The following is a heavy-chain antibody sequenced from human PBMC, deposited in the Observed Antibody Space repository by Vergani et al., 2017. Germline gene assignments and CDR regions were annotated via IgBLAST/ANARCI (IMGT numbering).Heavy chain of an antibody. D-gene: IGHD4-17*01. J-gene: IGHJ3*02. Sequence: QVQLVQSGAEVKKPGASVKVSCKASGYTFTGYYMHWVRQAPGQGLEWMGWINPNSGGTNYAQKFQGRVTMTRDTSISTAYMELSRLKSDDTAVYYCARDSTTVTSNAWRAFDIWGQGTMVTVSS. V-gene: IGHV1-2*02. CDR2: INPNSGGT. CDR3: ARDSTTVTSNAWRAFDI. CDR1: GYTFTGYY.